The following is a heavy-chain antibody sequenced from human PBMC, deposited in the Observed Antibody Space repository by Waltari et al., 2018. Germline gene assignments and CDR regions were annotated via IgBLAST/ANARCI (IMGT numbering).Heavy chain of an antibody. V-gene: IGHV4-38-2*01. CDR2: LYGTATT. J-gene: IGHJ3*01. CDR3: TRRMMTAIAGGGASDV. D-gene: IGHD2-21*01. Sequence: QVQLQESGPRLVKPSETLSLSCAVSGSSISSGWSWVWMRHLPGKGLEWIGSLYGTATTSYSPSLQSRVTISSDTSTNNFYLNLTSVTAADTATYYCTRRMMTAIAGGGASDVWGQGTLVTVSS. CDR1: GSSISSGWS.